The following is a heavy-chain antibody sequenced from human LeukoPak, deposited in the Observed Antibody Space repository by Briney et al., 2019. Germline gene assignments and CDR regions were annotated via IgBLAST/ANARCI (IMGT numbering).Heavy chain of an antibody. J-gene: IGHJ5*02. CDR2: ISYDGSNK. CDR1: GFTFSSYA. D-gene: IGHD4-17*01. CDR3: AREGNDYGDSGWFDP. Sequence: HPGRSLRLSCAASGFTFSSYAMHWVRQAPGKGLEWVAVISYDGSNKYYADSVKGRFTISRDNAKNTLYLQMNSLRAEDTAVYYCAREGNDYGDSGWFDPWGQGTLVTVSS. V-gene: IGHV3-30-3*01.